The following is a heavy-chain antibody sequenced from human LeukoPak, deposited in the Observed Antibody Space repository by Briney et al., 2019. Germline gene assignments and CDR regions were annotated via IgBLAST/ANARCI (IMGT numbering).Heavy chain of an antibody. J-gene: IGHJ4*02. CDR3: ARDREPSGSYGY. D-gene: IGHD1-26*01. V-gene: IGHV1-69*04. CDR1: GYTFTGYY. Sequence: ASVKVSCKASGYTFTGYYMHWVQQAPGQGLEWMGRIIPILGIANYAQKFQGRVTITADKSTSTAYMELSSLRSEDTAVYYCARDREPSGSYGYWGQGTLVTVSS. CDR2: IIPILGIA.